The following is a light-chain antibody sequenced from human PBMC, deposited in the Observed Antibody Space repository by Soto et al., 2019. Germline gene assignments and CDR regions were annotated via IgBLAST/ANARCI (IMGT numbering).Light chain of an antibody. CDR1: QSVSSSY. V-gene: IGKV3-20*01. Sequence: EIVLTQSPGTLYLSPGERATLSCRASQSVSSSYLAWYQQKPGQAPRLLIYGASSRATGIPERFSGSGSGTDLTLSITRLEPEDFAVYFCQHYGYSPFTFGPGTKVDIK. CDR2: GAS. J-gene: IGKJ3*01. CDR3: QHYGYSPFT.